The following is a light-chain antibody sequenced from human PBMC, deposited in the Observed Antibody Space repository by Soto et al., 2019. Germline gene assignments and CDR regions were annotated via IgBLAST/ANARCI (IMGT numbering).Light chain of an antibody. CDR1: RNVSIY. V-gene: IGKV1-39*01. CDR2: ATS. CDR3: QQHNSYPWT. Sequence: EIPLTQSPSSLAASVGDRLTLTCRASRNVSIYLNWYQHKPGKGPTLLIHATSNLQIGVPSRFSGSGSGTEFTLTISSLEPEDFGTYYCQQHNSYPWTFGQGTKVDIK. J-gene: IGKJ1*01.